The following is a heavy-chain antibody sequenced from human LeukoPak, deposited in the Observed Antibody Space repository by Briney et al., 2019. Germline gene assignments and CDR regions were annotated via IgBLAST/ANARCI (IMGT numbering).Heavy chain of an antibody. Sequence: ASVKVSCKASGYTLTELSMHWVRQAPGKGLEWMGGFDPKDGETNYAQKFQGRVTMTEDTSTNTAYMELSSLRSEDTAVYYCGAVDYYLDGYYFDYWGQGTLVTVSS. CDR3: GAVDYYLDGYYFDY. J-gene: IGHJ4*02. D-gene: IGHD1-26*01. CDR2: FDPKDGET. V-gene: IGHV1-24*01. CDR1: GYTLTELS.